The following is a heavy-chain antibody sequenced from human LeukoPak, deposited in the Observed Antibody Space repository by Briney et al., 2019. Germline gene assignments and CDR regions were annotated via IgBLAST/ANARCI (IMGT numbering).Heavy chain of an antibody. D-gene: IGHD4-17*01. CDR2: ISSDGTDT. Sequence: PGGSLRLSCAASGFTFSNYWMHWVRQAPGKGLVWVSRISSDGTDTSYADSVKGRCTISRDNAKNTLYLQMNSLRAEDTAVYYCARVHYGDYVDYWGQGTLVTVSS. CDR3: ARVHYGDYVDY. V-gene: IGHV3-74*01. J-gene: IGHJ4*02. CDR1: GFTFSNYW.